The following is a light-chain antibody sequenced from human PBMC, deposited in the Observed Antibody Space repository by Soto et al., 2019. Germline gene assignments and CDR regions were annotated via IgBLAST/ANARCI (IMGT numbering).Light chain of an antibody. CDR2: AAS. CDR3: LQDNTYPRT. J-gene: IGKJ1*01. CDR1: QGIRNE. Sequence: AIQMTQSPSSLSASVGDRVTITCRASQGIRNELGWYQQKSGTAPKLLIHAASTLQRGVPSRFSGSGSGTDFTLTISSLQPEDSGCYYCLQDNTYPRTFGQGTKVEVK. V-gene: IGKV1-6*01.